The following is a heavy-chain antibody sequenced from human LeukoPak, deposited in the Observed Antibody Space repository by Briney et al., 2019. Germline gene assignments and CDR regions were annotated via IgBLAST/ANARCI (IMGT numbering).Heavy chain of an antibody. J-gene: IGHJ3*02. CDR2: MNPNSGNT. CDR1: GYTFTSYD. Sequence: GASVKVSCKASGYTFTSYDINWVRQATGQGLEWMGWMNPNSGNTGYAQKFQGRVTMTRDTSISTAYMELSRLRSDDTAVYYCARGYCSGGSCYGGHHDAFDIWGQGTMVTVSS. V-gene: IGHV1-8*02. D-gene: IGHD2-15*01. CDR3: ARGYCSGGSCYGGHHDAFDI.